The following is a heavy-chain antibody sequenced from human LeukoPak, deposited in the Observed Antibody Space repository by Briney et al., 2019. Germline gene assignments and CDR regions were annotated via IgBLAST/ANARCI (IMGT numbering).Heavy chain of an antibody. D-gene: IGHD2-2*01. J-gene: IGHJ4*02. CDR3: ARVEDCSSTSCYGGSYYFDY. V-gene: IGHV4-59*01. CDR2: IYYSGST. Sequence: PSETLSLTCTVSGGSISSYYWSWIRQPPGKGLEWIGYIYYSGSTNYSPSLKSRVTISVDTSKNQFSLKLSSVTAADTAVYYCARVEDCSSTSCYGGSYYFDYWGQGTLVTVSS. CDR1: GGSISSYY.